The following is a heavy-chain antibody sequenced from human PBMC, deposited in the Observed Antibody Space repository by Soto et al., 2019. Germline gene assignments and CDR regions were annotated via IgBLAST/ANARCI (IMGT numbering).Heavy chain of an antibody. CDR3: AHDNYDSSGYYPHDAFDI. D-gene: IGHD3-22*01. J-gene: IGHJ3*02. Sequence: ESGPTLVNPTQTLTLTCTFSGFSLSTNAVGVGWIRQPPGKALEWLALIYWNDDKRYSPSLKSRLTITKDTSKNQVVLTMTNMDPVDTATYYCAHDNYDSSGYYPHDAFDIWGQGTMVTVSS. CDR2: IYWNDDK. CDR1: GFSLSTNAVG. V-gene: IGHV2-5*01.